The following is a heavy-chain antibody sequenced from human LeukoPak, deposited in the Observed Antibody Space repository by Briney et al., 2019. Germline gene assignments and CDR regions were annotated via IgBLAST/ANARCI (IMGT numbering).Heavy chain of an antibody. CDR2: MYYSGST. Sequence: SETLSLTCTVSGGSISSGDYYWSWIRQPPGKGLEWIAYMYYSGSTDYNPSLKSRLTISVDTSKNHFSLKLSSVTAADTAVYYCVRGGYNFWSGYQTQYFYYYMDVWGKGTTVTVSS. CDR1: GGSISSGDYY. CDR3: VRGGYNFWSGYQTQYFYYYMDV. J-gene: IGHJ6*03. D-gene: IGHD3-3*01. V-gene: IGHV4-30-4*01.